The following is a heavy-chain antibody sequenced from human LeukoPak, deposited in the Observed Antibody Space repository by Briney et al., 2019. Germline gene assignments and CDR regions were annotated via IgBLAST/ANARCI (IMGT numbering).Heavy chain of an antibody. Sequence: SETLSLTCTVSGGSISGYYWSWIRQPPGKGLEWIGYIYYSGSTNYNPSLKSRVTISVDTSKNQFSLRLSSVTAADTAVYYCARGRARDSSGYPNYWGQGTLVTVSS. CDR2: IYYSGST. CDR3: ARGRARDSSGYPNY. V-gene: IGHV4-59*01. CDR1: GGSISGYY. D-gene: IGHD3-22*01. J-gene: IGHJ4*02.